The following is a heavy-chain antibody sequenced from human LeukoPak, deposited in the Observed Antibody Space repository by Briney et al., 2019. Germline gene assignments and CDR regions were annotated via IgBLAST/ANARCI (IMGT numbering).Heavy chain of an antibody. D-gene: IGHD6-19*01. V-gene: IGHV3-21*01. CDR2: ISSSSIYI. Sequence: GGSLRLSCAASGFTFSSYSMNWVRQAPGKGLEWVSSISSSSIYIYYADSVKGRFTISRDNAKNSLYLQMNSLRAEDTAVYYCAGSSGHASPFDYWGQGTLVTVSS. CDR3: AGSSGHASPFDY. CDR1: GFTFSSYS. J-gene: IGHJ4*02.